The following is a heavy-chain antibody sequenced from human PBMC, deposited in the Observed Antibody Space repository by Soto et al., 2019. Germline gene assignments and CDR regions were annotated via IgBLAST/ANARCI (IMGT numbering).Heavy chain of an antibody. V-gene: IGHV4-31*03. D-gene: IGHD3-10*01. CDR2: MYYTGST. CDR3: ARGPIGERFDY. Sequence: PSETLSLTCTVSGGSISSGGYYWSWLRQHPGKGLEWIGYMYYTGSTYYNPSLESRVAISVDTSKIQYSLKLGSVTAADTAVYYCARGPIGERFDYWGQGTLVTVSS. CDR1: GGSISSGGYY. J-gene: IGHJ4*02.